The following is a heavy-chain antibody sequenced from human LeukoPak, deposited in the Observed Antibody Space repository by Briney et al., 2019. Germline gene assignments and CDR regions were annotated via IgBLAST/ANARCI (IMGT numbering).Heavy chain of an antibody. CDR1: GFTLSSYW. Sequence: PGGSLRLSCAASGFTLSSYWMSWVRQAPGKGLEWVANIKQDGSEKYYVDSVKGRFTISRDNAKNSLYLQMNSLRAEDTAVYYCAREKDYYDSSGFDYWGQGTLVTVSS. J-gene: IGHJ4*02. D-gene: IGHD3-22*01. V-gene: IGHV3-7*01. CDR3: AREKDYYDSSGFDY. CDR2: IKQDGSEK.